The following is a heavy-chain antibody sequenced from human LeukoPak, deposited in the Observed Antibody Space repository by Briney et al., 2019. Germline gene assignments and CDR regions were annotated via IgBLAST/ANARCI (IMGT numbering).Heavy chain of an antibody. J-gene: IGHJ5*02. D-gene: IGHD6-13*01. Sequence: GESLKISCKGSGYRFNAYWIAWVRQMPGKGLEWMGMIHSDSSTRYSPSFQGQVTISVDKSISTAFLQWSSLRASDSAIYYCARQNPFSRSWFWFDPWGQGTLVTVSS. V-gene: IGHV5-51*01. CDR2: IHSDSST. CDR3: ARQNPFSRSWFWFDP. CDR1: GYRFNAYW.